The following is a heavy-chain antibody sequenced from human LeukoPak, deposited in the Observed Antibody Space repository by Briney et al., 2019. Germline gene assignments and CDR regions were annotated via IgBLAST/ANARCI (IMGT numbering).Heavy chain of an antibody. CDR2: ISAYNGNT. CDR3: ARCYYDSSGYSPRAFDI. CDR1: GYTFTSYG. J-gene: IGHJ3*02. D-gene: IGHD3-22*01. V-gene: IGHV1-18*01. Sequence: GASVKVSCKASGYTFTSYGISWVRQAPGQGLEWMGWISAYNGNTNYAQRLQGRVTMTTDTSTSTAYMELRSLRSDDTAVYYCARCYYDSSGYSPRAFDIWGQGTMVTVSS.